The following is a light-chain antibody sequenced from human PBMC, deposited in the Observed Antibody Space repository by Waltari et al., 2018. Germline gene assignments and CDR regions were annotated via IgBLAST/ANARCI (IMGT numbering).Light chain of an antibody. Sequence: ETVLTQSPGTLSLSPGESATLSCRASQRVSRTLAWYQQKPGQAPNLRIYGASIRATGIPDRFTGSGSGTDFSLTISSLEPEDFAIYFCQHYVRLPATFGQGTKVEIK. CDR3: QHYVRLPAT. V-gene: IGKV3-20*01. CDR1: QRVSRT. J-gene: IGKJ1*01. CDR2: GAS.